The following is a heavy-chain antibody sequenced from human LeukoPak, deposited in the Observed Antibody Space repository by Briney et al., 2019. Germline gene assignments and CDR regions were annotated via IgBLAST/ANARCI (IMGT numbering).Heavy chain of an antibody. CDR2: INPNNGGT. V-gene: IGHV1-2*02. Sequence: ASVKVSCKASGYTFSGHYMHWVRQAPGQGLEWMGWINPNNGGTNYAQKFQGRVTMTRDTSISTAYMELSRLRFDDTALYYCARDVDGMDVWGQGTTVTVSS. CDR3: ARDVDGMDV. J-gene: IGHJ6*02. CDR1: GYTFSGHY.